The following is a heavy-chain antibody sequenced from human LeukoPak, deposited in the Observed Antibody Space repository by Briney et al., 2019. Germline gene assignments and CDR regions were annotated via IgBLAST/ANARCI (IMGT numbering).Heavy chain of an antibody. CDR2: IYYSRST. CDR1: GGSISSSSYC. J-gene: IGHJ4*02. V-gene: IGHV4-39*01. Sequence: LGTLSLTCTVSGGSISSSSYCWGSISQPPGKGLEWIGSIYYSRSTYYNASLKSRVTISVDTSKNQFSLKLSTVTAADTAVYYCARLGVAAGLDYWGQGTLVTVSS. CDR3: ARLGVAAGLDY. D-gene: IGHD2-15*01.